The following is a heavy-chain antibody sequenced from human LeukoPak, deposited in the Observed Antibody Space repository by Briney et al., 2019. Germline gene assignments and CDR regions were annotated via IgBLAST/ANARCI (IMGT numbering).Heavy chain of an antibody. V-gene: IGHV3-30*02. CDR1: GFTFSSYA. J-gene: IGHJ4*02. CDR2: IWYDGSNK. Sequence: SGGSLRLSCAASGFTFSSYAMSWVRQAPGKGLEWVTFIWYDGSNKYYADSVKGRFTVSRDNSKNTLYLQMNSLRAEDTAVYYCAKDRSNAFDYWGQGTLVTVSS. CDR3: AKDRSNAFDY. D-gene: IGHD2-8*01.